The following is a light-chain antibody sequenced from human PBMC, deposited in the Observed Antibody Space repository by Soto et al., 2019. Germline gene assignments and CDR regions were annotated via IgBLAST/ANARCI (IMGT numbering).Light chain of an antibody. CDR2: DVS. J-gene: IGKJ5*01. V-gene: IGKV3-15*01. CDR3: QQYNNWPFS. CDR1: QGVTTN. Sequence: EVVIWQSPATLADSTGECATLSCRAGQGVTTNFAWYQQKSGQSPRLLIYDVSHRATGVPARFSGTGSETDFTLTISGLQSEDSAVYFCQQYNNWPFSFGQGTRLEIK.